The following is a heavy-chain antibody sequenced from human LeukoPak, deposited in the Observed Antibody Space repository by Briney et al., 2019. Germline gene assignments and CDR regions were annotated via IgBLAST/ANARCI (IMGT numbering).Heavy chain of an antibody. J-gene: IGHJ5*01. Sequence: GGSLRLSCSASGSIFGDYAMSWVRQAPGKGLEWVGFIRTKGYGGTTEYAWSAKGRFTISRDDSKSIVYLQMNSLKTDGTAVYYCTRDPRYTTNRNIDDSWGQGTLVTVSS. V-gene: IGHV3-49*04. D-gene: IGHD1-1*01. CDR3: TRDPRYTTNRNIDDS. CDR2: IRTKGYGGTT. CDR1: GSIFGDYA.